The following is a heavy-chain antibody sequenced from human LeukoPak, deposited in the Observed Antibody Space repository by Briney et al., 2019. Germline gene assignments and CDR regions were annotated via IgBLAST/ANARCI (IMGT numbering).Heavy chain of an antibody. D-gene: IGHD6-6*01. Sequence: GGSLRLSCAASGFTFSSYAMSWVRQAPGKGLEWVSYISSSGSTIYYADSVKGRFTISRDNAKNSLYLQMNSLRAEDTAVYYCARAEYSSPRGYWGQGTLVTVSS. CDR2: ISSSGSTI. CDR3: ARAEYSSPRGY. V-gene: IGHV3-48*04. CDR1: GFTFSSYA. J-gene: IGHJ4*02.